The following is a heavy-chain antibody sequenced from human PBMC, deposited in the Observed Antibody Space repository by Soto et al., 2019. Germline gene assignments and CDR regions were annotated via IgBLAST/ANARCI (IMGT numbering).Heavy chain of an antibody. CDR1: GGSISSSSYY. J-gene: IGHJ4*02. D-gene: IGHD2-15*01. V-gene: IGHV4-39*01. CDR2: IYYSGST. Sequence: PSETLSLTCTVSGGSISSSSYYWGWIRQPPGKGLEWIGSIYYSGSTYYNPSLKSRVTISVDTSKNQFSLKLSSVTAADTAVYYCARQTPYVYCSGGSCYFDYWGQGTLVTVSS. CDR3: ARQTPYVYCSGGSCYFDY.